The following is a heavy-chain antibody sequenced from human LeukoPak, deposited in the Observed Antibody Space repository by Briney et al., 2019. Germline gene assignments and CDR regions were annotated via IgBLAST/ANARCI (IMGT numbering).Heavy chain of an antibody. D-gene: IGHD3-22*01. CDR3: ARGSPLYYYDSSGYYYYDY. CDR2: ISSSSSYI. J-gene: IGHJ4*02. Sequence: GGSLRLSCAASGFTFSSYSMNWVRQAPGKGLEWVSSISSSSSYIYYADSVKGRFTISRDNAKNSLYLQMNSLRAEDTAVYYCARGSPLYYYDSSGYYYYDYWGQGTLVTVSS. V-gene: IGHV3-21*04. CDR1: GFTFSSYS.